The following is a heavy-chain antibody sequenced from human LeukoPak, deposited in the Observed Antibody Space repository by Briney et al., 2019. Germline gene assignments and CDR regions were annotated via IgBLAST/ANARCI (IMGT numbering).Heavy chain of an antibody. CDR1: GVSISSSSYY. J-gene: IGHJ4*02. CDR2: IYYSGST. CDR3: ARLSDYGDYVGVGLDY. V-gene: IGHV4-39*01. D-gene: IGHD4-17*01. Sequence: SETLSLTCTVSGVSISSSSYYWGWIRQPPGKGLEWIGSIYYSGSTYYNPSLKSRVTISVDTSKNQFSLKLSSVTAADTAVYYCARLSDYGDYVGVGLDYWGQGTLVTVSS.